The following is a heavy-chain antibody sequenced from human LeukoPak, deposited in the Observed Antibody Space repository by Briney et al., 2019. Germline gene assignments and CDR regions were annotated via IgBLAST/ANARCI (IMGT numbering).Heavy chain of an antibody. V-gene: IGHV4-4*02. CDR3: AAAAVAVDY. Sequence: SETLSLTCAVSGASISSNNWWNWVRQPPRKGLEWIGEIYHSGSTNYSPSLKSRITISVDKSKNHFSLKLTSVTAADTAIYYCAAAAVAVDYWGQGTLVTVSS. CDR2: IYHSGST. J-gene: IGHJ4*02. D-gene: IGHD6-19*01. CDR1: GASISSNNW.